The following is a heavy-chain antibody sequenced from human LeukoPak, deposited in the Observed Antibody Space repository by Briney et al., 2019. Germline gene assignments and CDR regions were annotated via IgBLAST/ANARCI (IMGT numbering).Heavy chain of an antibody. CDR3: SRENGAFSPFGY. CDR1: GGPISNTNW. J-gene: IGHJ4*02. CDR2: ISLTGLT. Sequence: SETLSLTCGVSGGPISNTNWWSWVRQPPGQGLEWIGEISLTGLTNYNPSLESRVSVSLDKSKNHLSLNLTSVTAADTAVYYCSRENGAFSPFGYWGQGTLVTVPS. V-gene: IGHV4-4*02. D-gene: IGHD2-8*01.